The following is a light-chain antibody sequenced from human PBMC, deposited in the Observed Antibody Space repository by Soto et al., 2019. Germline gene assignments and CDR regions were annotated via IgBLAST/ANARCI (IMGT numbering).Light chain of an antibody. CDR3: QSADSSGTYPV. V-gene: IGLV3-25*03. CDR1: ALPKQY. J-gene: IGLJ2*01. CDR2: KDR. Sequence: SYELTQPPSVSVSPGQTARSTCSGDALPKQYAYWYQQKPGQAPVLVIYKDRERPSGLPERLSGSSSGKTVTLTISGVQAEDEADYYCQSADSSGTYPVFGGGTKLTVL.